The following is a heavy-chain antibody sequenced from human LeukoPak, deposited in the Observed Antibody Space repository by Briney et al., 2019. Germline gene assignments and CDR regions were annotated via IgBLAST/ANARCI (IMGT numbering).Heavy chain of an antibody. J-gene: IGHJ6*03. V-gene: IGHV3-30*02. Sequence: GGSLRLSCAASGFTFSSYGMHWVRQAPGKGLEWVAFIRYDGSNKYYADSVKGRFTISRDNSKNTLYLQMNSLRAEDTAVYYCARDRVGQQLVGRNSYYYYMDVWGKGTTVTISS. CDR3: ARDRVGQQLVGRNSYYYYMDV. D-gene: IGHD6-13*01. CDR2: IRYDGSNK. CDR1: GFTFSSYG.